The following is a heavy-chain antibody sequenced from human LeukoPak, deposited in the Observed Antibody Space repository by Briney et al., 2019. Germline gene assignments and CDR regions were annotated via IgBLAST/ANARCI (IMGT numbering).Heavy chain of an antibody. CDR2: IHYRGTT. Sequence: SETLSLTCSVSGASINSYYWNWIRQSPGKGLEWLGNIHYRGTTNYNPSLKSRVTLSLDSSKSQFALKLSSVTAADTAVYYCARVRRDGYKSDYMDVWGKGTTVTVSS. D-gene: IGHD5-24*01. J-gene: IGHJ6*03. V-gene: IGHV4-59*08. CDR1: GASINSYY. CDR3: ARVRRDGYKSDYMDV.